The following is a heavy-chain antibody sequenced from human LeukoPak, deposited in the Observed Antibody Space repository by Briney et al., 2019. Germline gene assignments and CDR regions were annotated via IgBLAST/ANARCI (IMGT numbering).Heavy chain of an antibody. J-gene: IGHJ4*02. CDR1: GFTFSSYA. Sequence: PGGSLRLSCAASGFTFSSYAMSWVRQAPGKGLEWVSAISGSGGSTYYADSVKGRFTISRDNSKNTLYLQMNSLRAEDTAVYYCAKDLYYDSSGYSDYWGQGTLVTVSS. CDR2: ISGSGGST. V-gene: IGHV3-23*01. CDR3: AKDLYYDSSGYSDY. D-gene: IGHD3-22*01.